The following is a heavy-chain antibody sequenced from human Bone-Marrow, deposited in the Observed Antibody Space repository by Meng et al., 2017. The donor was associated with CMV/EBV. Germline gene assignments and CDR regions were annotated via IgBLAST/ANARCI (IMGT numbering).Heavy chain of an antibody. Sequence: SLKISCAASGFTFSSYWMHWVRQGPGKGLEWVSGISWNSGSIGYADSVKGRFTISRDNAKNSLYLQLNSLRTEDMALYYCAKGFYSNYDVPFDYWGQGTLVTVSS. D-gene: IGHD4-11*01. J-gene: IGHJ4*02. CDR1: GFTFSSYW. CDR2: ISWNSGSI. CDR3: AKGFYSNYDVPFDY. V-gene: IGHV3-9*03.